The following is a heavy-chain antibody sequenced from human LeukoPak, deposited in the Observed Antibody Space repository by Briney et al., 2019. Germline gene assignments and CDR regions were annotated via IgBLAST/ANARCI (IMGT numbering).Heavy chain of an antibody. V-gene: IGHV4-31*03. J-gene: IGHJ4*02. CDR2: IYYSGST. CDR3: ARGLIVPPSRSRFFFDY. CDR1: GGSISSGGYY. Sequence: SETLSLTCTVSGGSISSGGYYWSWIRQHPGKGLEWIGYIYYSGSTYYNPSLKSRVTISVDTSKNQFALKLSSVTAADTAVYYCARGLIVPPSRSRFFFDYWGQGTLVTVSS. D-gene: IGHD2/OR15-2a*01.